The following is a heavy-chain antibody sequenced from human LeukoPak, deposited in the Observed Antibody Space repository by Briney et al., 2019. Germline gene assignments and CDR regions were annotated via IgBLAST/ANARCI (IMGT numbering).Heavy chain of an antibody. CDR2: ISYDGSNK. D-gene: IGHD6-13*01. Sequence: GGSLRLSCEASGFTFSSYAMHWVRQAPGKGLEWVAVISYDGSNKYYADSVKGRFTICRDNSKNTLYLQMNSLRAEDTAVYYCATNHIAAAGTFPFDIWGQGTMVTVSS. CDR3: ATNHIAAAGTFPFDI. CDR1: GFTFSSYA. V-gene: IGHV3-30-3*02. J-gene: IGHJ3*02.